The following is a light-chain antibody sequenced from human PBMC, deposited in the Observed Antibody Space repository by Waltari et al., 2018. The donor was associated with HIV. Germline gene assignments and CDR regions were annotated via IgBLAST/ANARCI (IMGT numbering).Light chain of an antibody. J-gene: IGLJ2*01. CDR1: SSDIGTYNY. CDR2: DVS. CDR3: SSYTSSSTPVV. V-gene: IGLV2-14*01. Sequence: QSALTQPASVSGSPGQSITISCTGTSSDIGTYNYVSWYQQHPGKAPKLMIYDVSKRPSGGSNRFSGSKSGNTASLTISGLQAEDEADYYCSSYTSSSTPVVFGGGTKLTVL.